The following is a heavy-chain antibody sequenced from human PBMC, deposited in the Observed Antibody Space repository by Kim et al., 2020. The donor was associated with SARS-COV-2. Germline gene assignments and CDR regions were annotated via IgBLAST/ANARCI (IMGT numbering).Heavy chain of an antibody. D-gene: IGHD3-16*02. CDR2: IIPIIGIA. Sequence: SVKVSCKASGGTFSSYAISWVRQAPGQGLEWMGRIIPIIGIANYAQKFQGRVTITADKSTSTAYMELSSLRSEDTAVYYCARPPGGELSWYYYGMDVWGQGTTVTVSS. J-gene: IGHJ6*02. CDR1: GGTFSSYA. V-gene: IGHV1-69*04. CDR3: ARPPGGELSWYYYGMDV.